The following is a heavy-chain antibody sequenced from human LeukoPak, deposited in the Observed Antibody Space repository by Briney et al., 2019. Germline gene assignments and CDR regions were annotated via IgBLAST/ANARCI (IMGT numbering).Heavy chain of an antibody. CDR2: INPNSGGT. V-gene: IGHV1-2*06. CDR1: GYTFTGYY. CDR3: AGAVGYCSSTSCLYYFDY. J-gene: IGHJ4*02. D-gene: IGHD2-2*01. Sequence: ASVKVSCKASGYTFTGYYMHWVRQAPGQGLEWMGRINPNSGGTNYAQKFQGRVTMTRDTSKNQFSLKLSSVTAADTAVYYCAGAVGYCSSTSCLYYFDYWGQGTLVTVSS.